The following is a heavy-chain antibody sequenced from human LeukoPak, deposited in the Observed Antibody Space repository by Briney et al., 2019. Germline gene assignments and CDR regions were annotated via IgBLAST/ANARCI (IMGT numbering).Heavy chain of an antibody. J-gene: IGHJ4*02. CDR3: ARGGIYYYDSSAFDY. CDR1: GYTVTSYG. Sequence: ASVKVSCKASGYTVTSYGLNWVRQAPGQGLEWMGWISAYNGNTNYAQKLHGRVTMTTDTSTSTAYMELRSLRSDDTAVYYCARGGIYYYDSSAFDYWGQGTLVTVSS. D-gene: IGHD3-22*01. V-gene: IGHV1-18*01. CDR2: ISAYNGNT.